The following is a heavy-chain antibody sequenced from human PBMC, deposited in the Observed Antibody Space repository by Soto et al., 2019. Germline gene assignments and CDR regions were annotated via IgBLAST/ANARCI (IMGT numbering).Heavy chain of an antibody. CDR1: GYTFTSYA. Sequence: ASVKVSCKASGYTFTSYAMHWVRQAPGQRLEWMGWINAGNGNTKYSQKFQGRVTITRDTSASTAYMELSSLRSEDTAVYYCARGGAYVSASEWFGLDAWGQGTMVTVSS. J-gene: IGHJ6*02. V-gene: IGHV1-3*01. CDR3: ARGGAYVSASEWFGLDA. D-gene: IGHD3-10*01. CDR2: INAGNGNT.